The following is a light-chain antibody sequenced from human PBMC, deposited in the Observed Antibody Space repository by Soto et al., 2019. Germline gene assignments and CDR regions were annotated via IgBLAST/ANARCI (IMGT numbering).Light chain of an antibody. CDR3: KSYAGGNTYV. CDR2: EVV. Sequence: QSVLTQPPSASGSPGQSVNISCSGTKSDIGVYDFVSWYQHHPGKAPRLIIYEVVQRPSGVPDRFSGSKSGNTASLTVSGLQAADEADYFCKSYAGGNTYVFGSGTKLTVL. V-gene: IGLV2-8*01. J-gene: IGLJ1*01. CDR1: KSDIGVYDF.